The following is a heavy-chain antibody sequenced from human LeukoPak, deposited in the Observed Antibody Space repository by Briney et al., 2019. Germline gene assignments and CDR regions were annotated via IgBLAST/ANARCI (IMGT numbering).Heavy chain of an antibody. CDR2: ISSSSSYI. J-gene: IGHJ5*02. CDR1: GFTFSAYE. CDR3: ARGGSNYGGTEGWFDP. D-gene: IGHD4-23*01. V-gene: IGHV3-21*01. Sequence: GGSLRLSCAASGFTFSAYEMNWVRQAPGKGLEWVSSISSSSSYIYYADSVKGRFTISRDNARDSLYLQMNSLRADDTAVYYCARGGSNYGGTEGWFDPWGQGTPVTVSS.